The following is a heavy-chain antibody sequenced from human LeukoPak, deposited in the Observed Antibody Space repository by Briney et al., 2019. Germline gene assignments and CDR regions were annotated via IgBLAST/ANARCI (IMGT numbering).Heavy chain of an antibody. J-gene: IGHJ5*02. CDR3: AKDYEPLVGVHRWGDWFDP. V-gene: IGHV3-23*01. Sequence: AGGSLRLSCAASGFTFSTYVMTWVRQAPGKGLEWVSLISGTGGSTYYADSVKGRFTISRDNSKNTLYLQMNSLRAEDTAVYYCAKDYEPLVGVHRWGDWFDPWGQGTLVTVSS. D-gene: IGHD1-26*01. CDR1: GFTFSTYV. CDR2: ISGTGGST.